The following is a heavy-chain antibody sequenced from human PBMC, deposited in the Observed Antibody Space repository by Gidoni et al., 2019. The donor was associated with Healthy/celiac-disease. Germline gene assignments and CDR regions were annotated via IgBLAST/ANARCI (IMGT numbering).Heavy chain of an antibody. D-gene: IGHD3-3*02. CDR1: GFTFSNAW. CDR2: IKSKTDGGTT. V-gene: IGHV3-15*01. J-gene: IGHJ5*02. CDR3: TRRLASPATDGRWFDP. Sequence: EVQLVESGGGLVKPGGSLRLSCAASGFTFSNAWMSWVRQAPGKGLEWVGRIKSKTDGGTTDYAAPVKGRFTISRDDSKNTLYLQMNSLKTEDTAVYYCTRRLASPATDGRWFDPWGQGTLVTVSS.